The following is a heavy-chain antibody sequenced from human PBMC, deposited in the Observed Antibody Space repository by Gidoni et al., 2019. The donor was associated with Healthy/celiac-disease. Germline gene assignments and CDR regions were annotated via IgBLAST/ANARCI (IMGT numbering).Heavy chain of an antibody. CDR3: ANNMVAEDIVVVPAAMNY. V-gene: IGHV3-23*01. CDR1: GFTFSSYA. CDR2: ISGSGGST. J-gene: IGHJ4*02. Sequence: EVQLLESGGGLVQPGGSLRLSCAASGFTFSSYAMSWVRQAPGKGLEWVSAISGSGGSTYYADSVKGRFTISRDNSKNTLYLQMNSLRAEDTAVYYCANNMVAEDIVVVPAAMNYWGQGTLVTVSS. D-gene: IGHD2-2*01.